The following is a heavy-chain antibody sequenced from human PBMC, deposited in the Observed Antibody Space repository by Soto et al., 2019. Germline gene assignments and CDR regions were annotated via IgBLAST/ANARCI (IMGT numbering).Heavy chain of an antibody. CDR3: AVGGDCSGGSCYPYDAFDI. Sequence: SVKVSCKASGGTFSSYAISWVRQAPGQGLEWMGGIIPIFGTANYAQKFQGRVTITADESTSTAYMELSSLRSEDTAVYYCAVGGDCSGGSCYPYDAFDIWGQGTMVTVSS. D-gene: IGHD2-15*01. J-gene: IGHJ3*02. CDR2: IIPIFGTA. V-gene: IGHV1-69*13. CDR1: GGTFSSYA.